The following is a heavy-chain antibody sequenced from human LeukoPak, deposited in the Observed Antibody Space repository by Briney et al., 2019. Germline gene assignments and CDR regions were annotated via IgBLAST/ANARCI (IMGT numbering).Heavy chain of an antibody. CDR1: GGSISSNNYY. D-gene: IGHD3-22*01. J-gene: IGHJ4*02. V-gene: IGHV4-39*07. CDR3: ASSAKDSSGYYY. Sequence: PPETLSLTCTVSGGSISSNNYYWGWIRQPPGKGLEWIGSIYYSGSTYYNPSLKSRVTISVDTSKNQFSLKLSSVTAADTAVYYCASSAKDSSGYYYWGQGTLVTVSS. CDR2: IYYSGST.